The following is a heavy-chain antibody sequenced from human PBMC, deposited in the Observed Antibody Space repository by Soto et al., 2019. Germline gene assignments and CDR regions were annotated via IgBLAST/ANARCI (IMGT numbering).Heavy chain of an antibody. J-gene: IGHJ4*02. Sequence: PSETLSLTCTVSGGSISSYYWSWIRQPPGKGLEWIGYIYYSGSTNYNPSLKSRVTISVDTSKNQFSLKLSSVTAADTAVYYCARRYGSSFDYWGQGTLVTVAS. CDR1: GGSISSYY. V-gene: IGHV4-59*08. CDR2: IYYSGST. CDR3: ARRYGSSFDY. D-gene: IGHD6-13*01.